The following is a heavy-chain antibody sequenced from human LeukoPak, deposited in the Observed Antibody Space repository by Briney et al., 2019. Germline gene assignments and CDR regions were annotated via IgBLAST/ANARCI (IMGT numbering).Heavy chain of an antibody. CDR3: ARGMSSTSCDD. V-gene: IGHV1-69*02. CDR1: GGTFSSYT. Sequence: ASVKVSCKASGGTFSSYTISWVRQAPGQGLEWMGRIIPILGIANYAQKFQGRVAITADKSTSTAYMELSSLRSEDTAVYYCARGMSSTSCDDWGQGTLVTVSS. CDR2: IIPILGIA. J-gene: IGHJ4*02. D-gene: IGHD2-2*01.